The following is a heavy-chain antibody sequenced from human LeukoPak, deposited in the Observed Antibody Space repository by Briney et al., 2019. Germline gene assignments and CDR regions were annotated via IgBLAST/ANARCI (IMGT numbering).Heavy chain of an antibody. CDR1: GYTFTTFW. Sequence: GESLKISCKGSGYTFTTFWIAWVRQMPGKGLEWMGIIYPGDSDTRYSPSFQGQVTISADKSISTAYLQWSSLKASDTAMYYCAAAGTPNYFDYWGQGTLVTVSS. CDR2: IYPGDSDT. D-gene: IGHD6-13*01. J-gene: IGHJ4*02. V-gene: IGHV5-51*01. CDR3: AAAGTPNYFDY.